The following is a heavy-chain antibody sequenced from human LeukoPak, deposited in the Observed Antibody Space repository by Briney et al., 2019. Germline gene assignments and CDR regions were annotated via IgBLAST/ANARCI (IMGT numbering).Heavy chain of an antibody. CDR1: GFTFGDFA. CDR2: IGSESNGI. J-gene: IGHJ3*02. Sequence: PGGSLRLSCAAPGFTFGDFAMIWVRQAPGKGLEWVSVIGSESNGIHYTDSVKGRFTISRDNAKNSLYLQMNSLRAEDTAVYYCARDGGDPYYDFWSGPGAFDIWGQGTMVTVSS. V-gene: IGHV3-21*01. CDR3: ARDGGDPYYDFWSGPGAFDI. D-gene: IGHD3-3*01.